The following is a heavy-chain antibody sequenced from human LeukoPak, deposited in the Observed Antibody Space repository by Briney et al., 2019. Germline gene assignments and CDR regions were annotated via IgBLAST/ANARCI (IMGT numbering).Heavy chain of an antibody. CDR2: ISGSGGST. V-gene: IGHV3-23*01. CDR3: AKDGFWSGYYDAAFDI. Sequence: PGGSLRLSCAASGFTFSSYAMSWVRQAPGKGLEWVSAISGSGGSTYYADSVKGRFTISRDNSKNTLYLQMNSLRAEDTAVYYCAKDGFWSGYYDAAFDIWGQGTMVTVSS. D-gene: IGHD3-3*01. CDR1: GFTFSSYA. J-gene: IGHJ3*02.